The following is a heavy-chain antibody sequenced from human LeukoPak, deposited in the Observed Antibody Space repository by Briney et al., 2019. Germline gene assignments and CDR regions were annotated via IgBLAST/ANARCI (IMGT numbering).Heavy chain of an antibody. D-gene: IGHD2/OR15-2a*01. J-gene: IGHJ6*02. V-gene: IGHV4-30-2*01. CDR2: IYHSGST. Sequence: SETLSLTCAVSGGSISSGGYSWSWIRQPPGKGLEWIGYIYHSGSTYYNPSLKSRVTISVDTSKNQLSLKLTSVTAADTALYYCARGNSDYYYAMDVWGQGTAVTVSS. CDR3: ARGNSDYYYAMDV. CDR1: GGSISSGGYS.